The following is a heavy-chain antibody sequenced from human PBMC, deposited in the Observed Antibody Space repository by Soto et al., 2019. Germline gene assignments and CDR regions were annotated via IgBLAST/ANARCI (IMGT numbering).Heavy chain of an antibody. V-gene: IGHV3-23*01. Sequence: GGSLRLSCAASGFTFSSYAMSWVRQAPGKGLEWVSAISGSGGSTYYADSVKGRFTIFRDNSKNTLYLQRNSLRAEDTAVYYCAKGRIGDYYDSSGYFFDYWGQGTLVTVSS. J-gene: IGHJ4*02. CDR2: ISGSGGST. CDR1: GFTFSSYA. D-gene: IGHD3-22*01. CDR3: AKGRIGDYYDSSGYFFDY.